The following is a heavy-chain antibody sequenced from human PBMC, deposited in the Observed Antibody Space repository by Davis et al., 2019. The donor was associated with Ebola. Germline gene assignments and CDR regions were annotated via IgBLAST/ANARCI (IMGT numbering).Heavy chain of an antibody. J-gene: IGHJ6*02. D-gene: IGHD2-2*01. CDR1: GFTFSSYS. V-gene: IGHV3-21*01. CDR2: ISSSSSYI. CDR3: ARVGVVVVPAAMFDYYYGMDV. Sequence: GESLKISCAASGFTFSSYSMNWVRQAPGKGLEWVSSISSSSSYIYYADSVKGRFTISRDNAKNSLYLQMNSLRDEDTAVYYCARVGVVVVPAAMFDYYYGMDVWGQGTTVTVSS.